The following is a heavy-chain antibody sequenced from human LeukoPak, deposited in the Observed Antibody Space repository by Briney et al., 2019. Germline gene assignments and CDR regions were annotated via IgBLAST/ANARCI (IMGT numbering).Heavy chain of an antibody. CDR3: ARGSGTPPDY. CDR2: INHSGST. CDR1: GGSFSVYY. J-gene: IGHJ4*02. V-gene: IGHV4-34*01. D-gene: IGHD3-10*01. Sequence: PSETLSLTCAVYGGSFSVYYWSWIRQPPGKGLEWIGEINHSGSTNYNPSLKSRVTISVDTSKNQFSLKLSSVTAADTAVYYCARGSGTPPDYWGQGTLVTVSS.